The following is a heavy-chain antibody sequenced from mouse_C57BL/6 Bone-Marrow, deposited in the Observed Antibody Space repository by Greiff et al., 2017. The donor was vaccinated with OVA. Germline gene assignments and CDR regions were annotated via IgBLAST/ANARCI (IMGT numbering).Heavy chain of an antibody. CDR2: IDPSDSYT. D-gene: IGHD1-1*01. Sequence: QVQLQQPGAELVMPGASVKLSCKASGYTFTSYWMHWVKQRPGQGLEWIGEIDPSDSYTNYNQKFKGKSTLTVDKSSSTAYMQRSGLTSEDSAVYYCARHGYGSSYDYAMDYWGQGTSVTVSS. CDR3: ARHGYGSSYDYAMDY. CDR1: GYTFTSYW. J-gene: IGHJ4*01. V-gene: IGHV1-69*01.